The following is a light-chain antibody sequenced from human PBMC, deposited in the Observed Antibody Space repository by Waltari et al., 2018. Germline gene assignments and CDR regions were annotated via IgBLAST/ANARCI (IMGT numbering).Light chain of an antibody. J-gene: IGKJ5*01. CDR3: QHLNSYPIT. V-gene: IGKV1-9*01. Sequence: DIQLTQSPSFLSASVGDRVPITCRASQGISTFLAWYQQKPGKAPKVLIYAASTLQSGVPSRFSGSGSGTEFTLTISSLQPEDFATYYCQHLNSYPITFGQGTRLEIK. CDR1: QGISTF. CDR2: AAS.